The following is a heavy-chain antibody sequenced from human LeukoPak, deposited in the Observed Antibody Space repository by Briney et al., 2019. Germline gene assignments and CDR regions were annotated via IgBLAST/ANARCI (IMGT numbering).Heavy chain of an antibody. CDR2: IYYSGST. J-gene: IGHJ6*02. CDR1: GGSISSSSYS. CDR3: ASPSSNYYYYGMDV. Sequence: SETLSLTCTVSGGSISSSSYSWGWIRQPPGKGLEWIGSIYYSGSTYYNPSLKSRVTISVDTSKNQFSLKLSSVTAADTAVYYCASPSSNYYYYGMDVWGQGTTVTVSS. V-gene: IGHV4-39*01.